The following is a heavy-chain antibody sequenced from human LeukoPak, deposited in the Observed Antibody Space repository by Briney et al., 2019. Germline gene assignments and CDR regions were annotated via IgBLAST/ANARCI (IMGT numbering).Heavy chain of an antibody. Sequence: GGSLRLSCAASGFXFSSSAISWVRQAPGKGLGWVSVMNGSGKTTYYADSVKGRFTISRDNSKNTLCLQLTSLRVEDTAVYYCAKVATWTYFDSWGQGTLVTVSS. V-gene: IGHV3-23*01. J-gene: IGHJ4*02. CDR1: GFXFSSSA. CDR3: AKVATWTYFDS. D-gene: IGHD3/OR15-3a*01. CDR2: MNGSGKTT.